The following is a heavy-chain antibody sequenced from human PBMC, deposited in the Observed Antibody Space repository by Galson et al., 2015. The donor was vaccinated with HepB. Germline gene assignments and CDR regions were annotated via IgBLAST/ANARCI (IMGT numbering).Heavy chain of an antibody. CDR3: ARGNYGMDV. CDR2: IIPISGTA. CDR1: GGTFSNYA. V-gene: IGHV1-69*13. Sequence: SVKVSCKASGGTFSNYAISWVRQAPGQGLEWMGGIIPISGTANYAQKFQDRITLSADASTSTAYMEVTSLQSADTAVYYCARGNYGMDVWGQGTTVIVSS. J-gene: IGHJ6*02.